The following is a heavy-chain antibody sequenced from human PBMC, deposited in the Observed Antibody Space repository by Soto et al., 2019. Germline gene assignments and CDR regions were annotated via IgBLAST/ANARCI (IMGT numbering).Heavy chain of an antibody. D-gene: IGHD2-15*01. CDR2: IDPSDSYT. V-gene: IGHV5-10-1*01. CDR3: ASHQMAALFDY. CDR1: GYSLPTYW. Sequence: GESLKISCKGSGYSLPTYWISWVRQMPGKGLEWMGRIDPSDSYTNYSPPFQGHVTISVDKSISTAYLQWSSLKASDSAMYYCASHQMAALFDYWGKGPPGTVSS. J-gene: IGHJ4*02.